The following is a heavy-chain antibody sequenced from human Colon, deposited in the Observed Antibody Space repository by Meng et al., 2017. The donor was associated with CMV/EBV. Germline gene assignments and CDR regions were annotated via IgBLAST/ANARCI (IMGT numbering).Heavy chain of an antibody. V-gene: IGHV1-46*01. D-gene: IGHD6-13*01. J-gene: IGHJ4*01. CDR1: GYTFSKYY. Sequence: QVQLVQSGAEVRKPGASVRVSCKASGYTFSKYYIYWVRQAPGQGPEWMGIINPTGDSTTLAQKFQGRVTVTRDTSTNTVYMELSSLRSDDTAVYYCASQAATHTYFDFWGHGTLVTVSS. CDR3: ASQAATHTYFDF. CDR2: INPTGDST.